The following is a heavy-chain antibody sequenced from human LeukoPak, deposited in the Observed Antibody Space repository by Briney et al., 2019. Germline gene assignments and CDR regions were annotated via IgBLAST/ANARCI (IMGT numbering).Heavy chain of an antibody. J-gene: IGHJ4*02. Sequence: SEILSLTCTVSGGSISSYYWSWIRQPPGKGLEWIGYIYYSGSTNYNPSLKSRVTISVDTSKNQFSLKLSSVTAADTAVYYCALYSGYDKAIDYWGQGTLVTVSS. D-gene: IGHD5-12*01. CDR3: ALYSGYDKAIDY. CDR1: GGSISSYY. CDR2: IYYSGST. V-gene: IGHV4-59*01.